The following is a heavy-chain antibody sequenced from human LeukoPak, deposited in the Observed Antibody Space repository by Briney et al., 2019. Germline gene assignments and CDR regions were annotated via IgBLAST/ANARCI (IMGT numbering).Heavy chain of an antibody. J-gene: IGHJ4*02. Sequence: PGRSLRLSCEASGFTFDDYGMHWVRQAPGKGLEWVSTISWNSASVGYVDSVKGRFTISRDNAKKTLYLQMNSLRAEDTAVYYCARVGDGYNFYDYWGQGTLVTVSS. CDR2: ISWNSASV. V-gene: IGHV3-9*01. D-gene: IGHD5-24*01. CDR3: ARVGDGYNFYDY. CDR1: GFTFDDYG.